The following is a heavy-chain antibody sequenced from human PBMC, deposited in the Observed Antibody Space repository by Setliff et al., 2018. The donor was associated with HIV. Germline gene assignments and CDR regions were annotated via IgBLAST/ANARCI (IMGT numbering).Heavy chain of an antibody. CDR2: IIPMFGGA. J-gene: IGHJ5*02. Sequence: GASVKVSCKASGGPFSWSAISWVRQAPGQGLEWMGGIIPMFGGATYAQRFQGRVTITTDQSTSTAYMELNSLRSEDTAVYYCARDPPAQCSGGNCFAPWGQGTLVTVSS. CDR3: ARDPPAQCSGGNCFAP. V-gene: IGHV1-69*05. D-gene: IGHD2-15*01. CDR1: GGPFSWSA.